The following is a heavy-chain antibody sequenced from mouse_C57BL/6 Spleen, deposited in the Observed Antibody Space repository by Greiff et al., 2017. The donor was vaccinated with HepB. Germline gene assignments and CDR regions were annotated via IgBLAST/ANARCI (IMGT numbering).Heavy chain of an antibody. Sequence: QVQLQQPGAELVMPGASVKLSCKASGYTFTSYWMHWVKQRPGQGLEWIGEIDPSDSYTNYNQKFKGKSTLTVDKSSSTAYMQLSSLTSEDSAVYYCARSGEIYDYGGDYWGQGTTLTVSS. CDR3: ARSGEIYDYGGDY. CDR2: IDPSDSYT. CDR1: GYTFTSYW. J-gene: IGHJ2*01. D-gene: IGHD2-4*01. V-gene: IGHV1-69*01.